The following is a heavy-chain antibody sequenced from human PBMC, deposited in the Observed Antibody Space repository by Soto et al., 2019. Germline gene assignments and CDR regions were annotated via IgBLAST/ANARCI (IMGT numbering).Heavy chain of an antibody. CDR1: GFGFGGFA. J-gene: IGHJ5*02. V-gene: IGHV3-23*01. CDR3: AKENVILGANWAIFQS. D-gene: IGHD1-26*01. CDR2: IRATGDTT. Sequence: EVQLLESGGGLVQPGGSLRLSCAASGFGFGGFAMNWVRQAPGKGLEWVSAIRATGDTTHYADSVKGRFTISRDNSKNILYLHMNSLRAEDTAVYYCAKENVILGANWAIFQSWGQGTLVTVSS.